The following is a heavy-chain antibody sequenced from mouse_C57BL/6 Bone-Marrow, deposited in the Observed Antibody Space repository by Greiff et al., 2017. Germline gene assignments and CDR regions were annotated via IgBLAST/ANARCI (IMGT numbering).Heavy chain of an antibody. V-gene: IGHV1-81*01. J-gene: IGHJ3*01. CDR3: AREVAYDGYYLAY. D-gene: IGHD2-3*01. Sequence: QVHVKQSGAELARPGASVKLSCKASGYTFTSYGISWVKQRTGQGLEWIGEIYPRSGNTYYNEKFKGKATLTADKSSSTAYMELRSLTSKDSAVYFCAREVAYDGYYLAYWGQGTLVTVSA. CDR2: IYPRSGNT. CDR1: GYTFTSYG.